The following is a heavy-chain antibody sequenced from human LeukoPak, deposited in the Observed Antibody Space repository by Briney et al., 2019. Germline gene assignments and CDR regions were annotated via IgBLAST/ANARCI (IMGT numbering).Heavy chain of an antibody. CDR3: ANSAELRGGLLDY. J-gene: IGHJ4*02. V-gene: IGHV3-30*18. D-gene: IGHD2-15*01. CDR2: ISYDGSNK. CDR1: GFTFSSNG. Sequence: GSLRLSCAASGFTFSSNGMHWVRQAPGKGLEWVAVISYDGSNKYYADSVKGRFTISRDNSKNTLYLQTNSLRAEDTAVYYCANSAELRGGLLDYWGQGTLVTVSS.